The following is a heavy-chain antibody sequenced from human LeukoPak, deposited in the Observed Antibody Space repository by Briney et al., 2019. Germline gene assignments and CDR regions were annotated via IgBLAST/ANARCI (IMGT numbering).Heavy chain of an antibody. Sequence: GGSLRLSCAASGFTFSSYGMHWVRQASGKGLEWVAFIRYDGSNKYYADSVKGRFTISRDNSKNTLYLQMNSLRAEDTAVYYCAKDQSRGYDYVWGSYDYWGQGTLVTVSS. V-gene: IGHV3-30*02. J-gene: IGHJ4*02. CDR1: GFTFSSYG. CDR3: AKDQSRGYDYVWGSYDY. D-gene: IGHD3-16*01. CDR2: IRYDGSNK.